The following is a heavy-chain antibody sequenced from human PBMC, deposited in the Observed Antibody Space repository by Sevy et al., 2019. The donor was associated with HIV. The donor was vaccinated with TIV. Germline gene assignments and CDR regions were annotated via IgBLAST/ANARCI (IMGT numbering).Heavy chain of an antibody. CDR1: GFTFSSYG. V-gene: IGHV3-30*18. CDR2: ISYDGSNK. D-gene: IGHD3-10*01. Sequence: GGSLRLSCAASGFTFSSYGMHWVRQAPGKGLEWVVVISYDGSNKYYADSVKGRFTISRDNSKNTLYLQMNSLRAEDTAVYYCAKDRGITMVRGGGMDVWGQGTTVTVSS. CDR3: AKDRGITMVRGGGMDV. J-gene: IGHJ6*02.